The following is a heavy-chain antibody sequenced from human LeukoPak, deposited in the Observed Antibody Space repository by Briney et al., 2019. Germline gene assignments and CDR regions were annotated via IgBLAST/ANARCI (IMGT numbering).Heavy chain of an antibody. D-gene: IGHD3-3*01. Sequence: GGSLRLSCAASGFRFSNSWMTWVRQAPGKGLEWVANIKQDESEKYYVDSVKGRFTISRDNAKNSVYLQMNSLRAEDTAVYYCARDRSISGVVTLDHWGQGTLVTVSS. CDR3: ARDRSISGVVTLDH. CDR1: GFRFSNSW. J-gene: IGHJ4*02. V-gene: IGHV3-7*01. CDR2: IKQDESEK.